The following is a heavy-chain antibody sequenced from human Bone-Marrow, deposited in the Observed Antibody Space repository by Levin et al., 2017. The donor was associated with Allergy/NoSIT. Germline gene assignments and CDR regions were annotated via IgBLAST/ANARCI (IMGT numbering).Heavy chain of an antibody. V-gene: IGHV1-2*02. D-gene: IGHD6-19*01. J-gene: IGHJ4*02. CDR1: EDTFSGHY. CDR3: AGSAASGLYV. CDR2: INPHSGDT. Sequence: GESLKISCKASEDTFSGHYMHWVRQAPDEGLQWMGWINPHSGDTYYSQIFQDRVTMTWDTSLNTGYMELSRLTSGDTAIYFCAGSAASGLYVWGQGSVVSVS.